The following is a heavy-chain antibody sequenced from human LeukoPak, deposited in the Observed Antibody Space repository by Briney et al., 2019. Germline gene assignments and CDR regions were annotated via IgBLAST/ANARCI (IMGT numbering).Heavy chain of an antibody. Sequence: PSGTLSLTCTVSGGSVSSVSDYWGWIRQPPGNGLEWIGYIYYSGSTNYNPSLKSRVTISVDTSNTQFSLKLSSVTAADTAVYYCARLYSSGWYFDYWGQGTLVTVSS. V-gene: IGHV4-61*01. CDR1: GGSVSSVSDY. CDR3: ARLYSSGWYFDY. CDR2: IYYSGST. D-gene: IGHD6-19*01. J-gene: IGHJ4*02.